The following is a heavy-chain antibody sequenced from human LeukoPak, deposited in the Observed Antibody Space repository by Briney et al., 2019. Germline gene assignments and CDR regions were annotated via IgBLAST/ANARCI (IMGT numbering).Heavy chain of an antibody. CDR3: AGLVPKPGDYYYGMDV. J-gene: IGHJ6*02. CDR2: IIPIFGTA. Sequence: SVKVSCKASGGTFSSYAISWVRQAPGQGLEWMGGIIPIFGTANYAQKFQGRVTMTTDTSTSTAYMELRSLRSDDTAVYYCAGLVPKPGDYYYGMDVWGQGTTVTVSS. CDR1: GGTFSSYA. D-gene: IGHD2-2*01. V-gene: IGHV1-69*05.